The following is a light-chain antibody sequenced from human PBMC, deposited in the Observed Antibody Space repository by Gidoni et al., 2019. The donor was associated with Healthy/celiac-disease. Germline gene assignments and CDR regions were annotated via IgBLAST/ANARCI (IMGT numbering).Light chain of an antibody. Sequence: IVLTQPPGTLSLSPGERATISCRASQSVSSSYLAWYQQKPGQAPRLLIYGASSRATGIPDRFSGSGSGTDFTLTISRLEPEDFAVYYCQQYGSSPPTFGQGTKVEIK. V-gene: IGKV3-20*01. CDR3: QQYGSSPPT. CDR2: GAS. CDR1: QSVSSSY. J-gene: IGKJ1*01.